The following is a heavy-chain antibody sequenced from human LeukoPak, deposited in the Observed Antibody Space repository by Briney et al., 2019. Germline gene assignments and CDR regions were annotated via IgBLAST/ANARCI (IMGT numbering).Heavy chain of an antibody. D-gene: IGHD2-15*01. V-gene: IGHV1-69*05. Sequence: SVKVSCKAFGGSFSSEAISWVRQVPGQGLEWMGGILPIFGTANYAQKFQGRVTITTDDSTSTAYMEVSSLRSEDTAVYYCGRKAGDCGGGSCYSIDYWGQGTLVTVSS. J-gene: IGHJ4*02. CDR3: GRKAGDCGGGSCYSIDY. CDR2: ILPIFGTA. CDR1: GGSFSSEA.